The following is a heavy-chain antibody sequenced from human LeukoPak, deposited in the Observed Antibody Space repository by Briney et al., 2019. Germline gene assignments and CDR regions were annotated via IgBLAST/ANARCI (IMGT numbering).Heavy chain of an antibody. CDR2: IYYSGST. Sequence: SETLSLTCTVSGGSISNSRYYWGWIRQPPGKGLEWIGSIYYSGSTYYNPSLKSRITVSVDTSKNQFSLKLSSVTAGDTAVYYCARAPGIAAAGTHFDFWGQGTLVTVSS. V-gene: IGHV4-39*07. CDR1: GGSISNSRYY. D-gene: IGHD6-13*01. CDR3: ARAPGIAAAGTHFDF. J-gene: IGHJ4*02.